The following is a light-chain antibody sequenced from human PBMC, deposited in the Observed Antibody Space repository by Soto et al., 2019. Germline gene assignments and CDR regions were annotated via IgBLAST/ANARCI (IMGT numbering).Light chain of an antibody. J-gene: IGLJ1*01. CDR3: FSHRGGDSHV. Sequence: QSALTQPASVSGSPGQSITISCTGTSSDVGAYNYVSWYQQYPGKAPKLMIYGVTNRPSGVSNRFSVSKTGNTASLTISGLQAEDEADYYCFSHRGGDSHVFGTGTKRTVL. CDR2: GVT. V-gene: IGLV2-14*01. CDR1: SSDVGAYNY.